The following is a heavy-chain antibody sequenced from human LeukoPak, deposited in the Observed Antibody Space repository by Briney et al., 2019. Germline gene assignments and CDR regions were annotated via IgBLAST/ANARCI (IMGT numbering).Heavy chain of an antibody. J-gene: IGHJ4*02. CDR2: INPNSGGT. V-gene: IGHV1-2*02. CDR1: GYTFTGYY. D-gene: IGHD4-17*01. Sequence: ASVKVSCKASGYTFTGYYMHWVRQAPGQGLEWMGWINPNSGGTNYAQKFQGGVTMTRDTSISTAYMELSRLRSDDTAVYYCARDLSDYGDYYFDYWGQGTLVTVSS. CDR3: ARDLSDYGDYYFDY.